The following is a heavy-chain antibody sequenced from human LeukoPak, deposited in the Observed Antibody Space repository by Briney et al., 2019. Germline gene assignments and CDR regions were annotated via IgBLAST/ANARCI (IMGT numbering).Heavy chain of an antibody. CDR1: GFIFSNYW. V-gene: IGHV3-74*01. CDR3: ARDYYDFWSGYYSVPYFDY. Sequence: PGGSLRLSCAGSGFIFSNYWMHWVRQAPGKGLVWVSRIKTDGSTTYYADSVRGRFTVSRDNAKNTLYLQMNSLRAEDTAVYYCARDYYDFWSGYYSVPYFDYWGQGTLVTVSS. J-gene: IGHJ4*02. D-gene: IGHD3-3*01. CDR2: IKTDGSTT.